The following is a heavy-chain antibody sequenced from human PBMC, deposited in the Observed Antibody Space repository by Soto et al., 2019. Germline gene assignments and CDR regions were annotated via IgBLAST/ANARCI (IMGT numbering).Heavy chain of an antibody. CDR3: ARVPDY. CDR2: IYYSGST. V-gene: IGHV4-30-4*08. Sequence: SETLSLTCTVSGGSISSDDFYWSWIRQHPGKGLEWIGYIYYSGSTTYNPSLKSRVTISVDTSKTQLSLKLSSVTAADTAVYYCARVPDYGGQGTLVTVSS. CDR1: GGSISSDDFY. J-gene: IGHJ4*02.